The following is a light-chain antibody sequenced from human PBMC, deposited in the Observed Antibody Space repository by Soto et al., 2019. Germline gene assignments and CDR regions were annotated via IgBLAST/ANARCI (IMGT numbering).Light chain of an antibody. J-gene: IGLJ2*01. Sequence: QAVVTQPPSASGSPGLSVTISCTGTSSDVGGYDYVSWYQQHPGKAPKLMIYEVIKRPSGVPDRFSGSKSANTASLTVSGLQAEDEADYFCSSYAGRNILVFGGGTKLTVL. CDR3: SSYAGRNILV. CDR1: SSDVGGYDY. CDR2: EVI. V-gene: IGLV2-8*01.